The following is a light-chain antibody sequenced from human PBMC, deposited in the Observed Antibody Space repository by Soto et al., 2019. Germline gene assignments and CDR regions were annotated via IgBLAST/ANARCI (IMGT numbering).Light chain of an antibody. CDR2: EVS. CDR3: SSHAVSNNYV. V-gene: IGLV2-8*01. Sequence: QSALTQPPSAPGSPGQSVTISCTGTSSDVGGYNYVSWYQQHPGKAPKLIIYEVSKRPSGVPDGFSGSKSGNTASLTVSGLQADDEADYYCSSHAVSNNYVFGTGTKVTVL. CDR1: SSDVGGYNY. J-gene: IGLJ1*01.